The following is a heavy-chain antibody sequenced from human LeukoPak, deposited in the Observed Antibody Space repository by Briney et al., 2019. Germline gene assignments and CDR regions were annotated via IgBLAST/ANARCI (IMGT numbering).Heavy chain of an antibody. V-gene: IGHV4-59*01. D-gene: IGHD2-21*02. CDR2: IWDTEIT. Sequence: SETLSLTCTVSGGSIRSYFWSWLRQPPGKGLEWIGYIWDTEITDYNPSLKSRVTISLDTSKNHFSLKLRSVTAADTALYFCARGLVLAADDAFDIWGQGTLVTVSS. CDR3: ARGLVLAADDAFDI. J-gene: IGHJ3*02. CDR1: GGSIRSYF.